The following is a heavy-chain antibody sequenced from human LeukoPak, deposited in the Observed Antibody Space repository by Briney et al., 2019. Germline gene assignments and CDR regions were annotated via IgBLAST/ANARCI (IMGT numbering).Heavy chain of an antibody. CDR3: ARPDSGGYYYID. Sequence: PSETLSLTCAVYGGSFSGYYWSWIRQPPGKGLEWIGEINHSGSTNYNPSLKSRVTISVDTSKNQFSLKLSSVTAADTAVYYCARPDSGGYYYIDWGQGTLVTVSS. D-gene: IGHD3-22*01. J-gene: IGHJ4*02. CDR1: GGSFSGYY. CDR2: INHSGST. V-gene: IGHV4-34*01.